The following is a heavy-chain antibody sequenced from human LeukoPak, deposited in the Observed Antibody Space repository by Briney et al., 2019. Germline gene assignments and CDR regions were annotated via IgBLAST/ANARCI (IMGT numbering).Heavy chain of an antibody. V-gene: IGHV3-48*01. CDR1: GFNLNNHD. D-gene: IGHD1-7*01. J-gene: IGHJ5*02. Sequence: PGGSVRLSCAASGFNLNNHDFYWVRQAPGKGLEWVSYISRTGKTTYYADSVRGRFTISRDNAKNSVFLQMNSLRVEDTAVYYCASLLALNYLGYFDLWGQGTLVTVSS. CDR2: ISRTGKTT. CDR3: ASLLALNYLGYFDL.